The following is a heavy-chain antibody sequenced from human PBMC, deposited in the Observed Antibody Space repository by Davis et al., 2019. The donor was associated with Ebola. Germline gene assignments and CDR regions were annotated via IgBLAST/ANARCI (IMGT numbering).Heavy chain of an antibody. D-gene: IGHD6-13*01. V-gene: IGHV3-21*01. CDR1: GFTFSAHS. CDR3: ARGRSAAGTPDSDY. J-gene: IGHJ4*02. Sequence: GESLKISCAASGFTFSAHSMNWVRQAPGKGLEWVSFISRRSSYIYYADSLKGRFTISRDNAENSLYLQMNSLRVEDTAIYYCARGRSAAGTPDSDYWGQGTLVTVSS. CDR2: ISRRSSYI.